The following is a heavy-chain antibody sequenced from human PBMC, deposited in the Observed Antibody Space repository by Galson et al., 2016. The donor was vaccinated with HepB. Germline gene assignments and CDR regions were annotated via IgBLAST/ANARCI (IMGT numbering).Heavy chain of an antibody. CDR3: ARDAWVRFYLDY. CDR1: GFIFSEHG. J-gene: IGHJ4*02. Sequence: SLRLSCAVSGFIFSEHGMHWVRQAPGKGLEWVAIIWSDGTKKYYADSVKGRFTISRDESNGTLYLQMNSLRPEDTAVYYCARDAWVRFYLDYWGQGTLVTVSS. V-gene: IGHV3-33*01. CDR2: IWSDGTKK. D-gene: IGHD4/OR15-4a*01.